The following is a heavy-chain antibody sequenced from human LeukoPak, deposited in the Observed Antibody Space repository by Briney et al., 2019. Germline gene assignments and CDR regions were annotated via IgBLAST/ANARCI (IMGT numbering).Heavy chain of an antibody. CDR2: IYHSGST. D-gene: IGHD3-3*01. CDR3: ARAYYDFWSGQLYYFDY. V-gene: IGHV4-30-2*01. Sequence: PSETLSLTCAVSGGSISSGGYSWSWIRQPPGKGLEWIGYIYHSGSTYYNPSLKSRVTISVDTSKNQFSLKLSSVTAADPAVYYCARAYYDFWSGQLYYFDYWGQGTLVTVSS. CDR1: GGSISSGGYS. J-gene: IGHJ4*02.